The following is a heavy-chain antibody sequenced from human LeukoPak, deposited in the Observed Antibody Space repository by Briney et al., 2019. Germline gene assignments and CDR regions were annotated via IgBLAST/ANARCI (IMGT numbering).Heavy chain of an antibody. CDR3: ARSPTRSLRVGEFDF. D-gene: IGHD1-26*01. CDR1: GFPFSYYS. Sequence: PGRSLRLSCAASGFPFSYYSMHWVRQAPGKGLEWVAVISYDEDNKYYAESVKGRLAISRDNSKDTLYLQMNSLRAGDTAVYYCARSPTRSLRVGEFDFWGQGTLVTVSS. CDR2: ISYDEDNK. J-gene: IGHJ4*02. V-gene: IGHV3-30*09.